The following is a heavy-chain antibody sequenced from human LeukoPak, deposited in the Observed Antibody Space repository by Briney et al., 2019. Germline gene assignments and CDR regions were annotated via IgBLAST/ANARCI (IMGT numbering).Heavy chain of an antibody. CDR2: ISGSGGST. J-gene: IGHJ4*02. V-gene: IGHV3-23*01. D-gene: IGHD3-3*01. Sequence: PGGSLRLSCAASGFTVSSNYMSWVRQAPGKGLEWVSAISGSGGSTYYADSVKGRFTISRDNSKNTLYLQMNSLRAEDTAVYYCAILFWSGYYSVWGQGTLVTVSS. CDR3: AILFWSGYYSV. CDR1: GFTVSSNY.